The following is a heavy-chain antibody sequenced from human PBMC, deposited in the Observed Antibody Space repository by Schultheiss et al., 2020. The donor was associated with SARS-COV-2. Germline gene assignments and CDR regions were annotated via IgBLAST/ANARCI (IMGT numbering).Heavy chain of an antibody. CDR2: IYSGGST. CDR3: AKGSDAFDI. Sequence: GGSLRLSCAASGFTFSSYEMNWVRQAPGKGLEWVSVIYSGGSTYYADSVKGRFTISRDNSKNSLYLQMNSLRTEDTALYYCAKGSDAFDIWGQGTMVTVSS. CDR1: GFTFSSYE. V-gene: IGHV3-53*05. J-gene: IGHJ3*02.